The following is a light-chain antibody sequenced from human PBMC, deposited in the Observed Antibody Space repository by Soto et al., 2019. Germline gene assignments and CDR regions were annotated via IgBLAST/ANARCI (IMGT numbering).Light chain of an antibody. J-gene: IGLJ2*01. CDR1: SSDVGGYNY. CDR3: SSHSSSNTVV. CDR2: EVN. V-gene: IGLV2-14*01. Sequence: SALTQPPSASGSPGQSVAISCTGTSSDVGGYNYVSWYQHHPGRAPKLMIYEVNNRPSGVSDRFSGSKSGNTASLTISGLQAEDEADYYCSSHSSSNTVVFGGGTKLTVL.